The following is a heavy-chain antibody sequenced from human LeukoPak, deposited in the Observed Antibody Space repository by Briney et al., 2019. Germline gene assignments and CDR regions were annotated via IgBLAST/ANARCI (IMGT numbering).Heavy chain of an antibody. V-gene: IGHV3-21*01. Sequence: GGSLRLSCAASGFTSSPYWMHWVRQAPGKGLVWVSSISSSSSYIYYADSVKGRFTISRDNAKNSLYLQMNSLRAEDTAVYYCATRRLNGGLDYWGQGTLVTVSS. J-gene: IGHJ4*02. CDR1: GFTSSPYW. CDR2: ISSSSSYI. CDR3: ATRRLNGGLDY. D-gene: IGHD3-16*01.